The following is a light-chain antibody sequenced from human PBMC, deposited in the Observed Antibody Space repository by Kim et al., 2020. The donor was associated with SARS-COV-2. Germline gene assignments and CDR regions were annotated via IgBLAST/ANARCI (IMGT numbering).Light chain of an antibody. V-gene: IGLV3-21*04. CDR2: FDS. CDR3: QVWDTSSDYQYV. CDR1: NIGSNS. Sequence: SYELNQPPSVSVAPGKTARITCGGDNIGSNSVHWYQKKSGQAPVLVMYFDSDRPAEIPERFSASKSGNTATLTINKVEAGDEADYYCQVWDTSSDYQYVFGTGTKVTVL. J-gene: IGLJ1*01.